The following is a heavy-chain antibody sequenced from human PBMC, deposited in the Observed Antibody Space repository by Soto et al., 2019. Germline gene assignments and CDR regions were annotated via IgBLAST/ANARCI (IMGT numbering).Heavy chain of an antibody. Sequence: EVQLVESGGGLVKPGGSLRLSCAASGFTITNAWMNWVRQAPGKGLEWVGRIKTEAEGGATDYAAPLKGRFTISRDDSRNTLFLQMNSLKTEDTAVYYCTTGSVEGVWGQGATVTVSS. D-gene: IGHD2-15*01. V-gene: IGHV3-15*07. CDR2: IKTEAEGGAT. J-gene: IGHJ6*02. CDR1: GFTITNAW. CDR3: TTGSVEGV.